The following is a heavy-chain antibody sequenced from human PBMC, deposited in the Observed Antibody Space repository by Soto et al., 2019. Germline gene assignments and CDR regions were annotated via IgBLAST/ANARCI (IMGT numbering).Heavy chain of an antibody. CDR2: FYPGDSTS. V-gene: IGHV5-51*01. D-gene: IGHD2-15*01. CDR1: GYSFISYW. J-gene: IGHJ3*02. CDR3: ARIIGYCRNNDCSWTFDI. Sequence: GESLKISCTTSGYSFISYWVAWVRQLPGKGLEWMGTFYPGDSTSTYSPSFQGQVTISVDKSISTAYLQLSSLKASDTAMYYCARIIGYCRNNDCSWTFDIWGQGTMGTVSS.